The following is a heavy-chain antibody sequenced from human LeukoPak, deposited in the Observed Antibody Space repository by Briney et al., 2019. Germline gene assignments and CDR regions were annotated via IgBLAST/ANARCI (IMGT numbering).Heavy chain of an antibody. CDR2: INPNSGGT. V-gene: IGHV1-2*02. CDR3: ARDLIGDYYDSSGYIDY. J-gene: IGHJ4*02. D-gene: IGHD3-22*01. Sequence: ASVKVSCKASGYTLTGYYMHWVRQAPGQGLEWMGWINPNSGGTNYAQKFQGRVTMTRDTSISTAYMELSRLRSDDTAVYYCARDLIGDYYDSSGYIDYWGQGTLVTVSS. CDR1: GYTLTGYY.